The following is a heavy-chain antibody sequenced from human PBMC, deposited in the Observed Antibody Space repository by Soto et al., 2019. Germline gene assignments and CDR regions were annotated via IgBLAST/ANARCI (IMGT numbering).Heavy chain of an antibody. J-gene: IGHJ6*02. Sequence: LSLTCTVSGGSISSSSYYWGWIRQPPGKGLEWIGSIYYSGSTYYNPSLKSRVTISVDTSKNQFSLRLSSVTAADTAVYYCASVVVPAARYGMDVWGQGTTVTVSS. V-gene: IGHV4-39*01. CDR3: ASVVVPAARYGMDV. D-gene: IGHD2-2*01. CDR1: GGSISSSSYY. CDR2: IYYSGST.